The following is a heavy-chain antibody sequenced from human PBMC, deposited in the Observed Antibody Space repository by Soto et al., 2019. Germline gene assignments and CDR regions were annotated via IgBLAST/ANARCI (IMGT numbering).Heavy chain of an antibody. CDR3: AREGSYSAYNFAHGIQLWSFDF. D-gene: IGHD5-12*01. CDR1: GGSINTFY. Sequence: LSLTCTVSGGSINTFYWSWVRQPAGKGLEWIGRIFSSGSTSFNPSLESRVAMSVDTSKNHFSLNLSSVTAADMAVYYCAREGSYSAYNFAHGIQLWSFDFWGQGALVTVSS. J-gene: IGHJ4*02. V-gene: IGHV4-4*07. CDR2: IFSSGST.